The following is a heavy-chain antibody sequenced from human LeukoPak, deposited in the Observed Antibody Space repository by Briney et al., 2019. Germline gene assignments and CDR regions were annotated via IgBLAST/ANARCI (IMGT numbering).Heavy chain of an antibody. CDR1: GYTFTGYY. D-gene: IGHD4-23*01. CDR3: ARVRPHDAFDI. Sequence: ASVKVSCKASGYTFTGYYMHWVRQAPGQGLEWIGWINPNSGGTNYAQKFQGRVTMTRDTSISTAYMERSRLRSDDTAVYYCARVRPHDAFDIWGQGTMVTVSS. V-gene: IGHV1-2*02. CDR2: INPNSGGT. J-gene: IGHJ3*02.